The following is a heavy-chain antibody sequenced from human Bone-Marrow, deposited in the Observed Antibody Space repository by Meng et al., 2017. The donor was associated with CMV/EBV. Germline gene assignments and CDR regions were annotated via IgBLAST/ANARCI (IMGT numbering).Heavy chain of an antibody. V-gene: IGHV3-53*01. CDR2: IYSGGST. CDR3: ASSEMYYYDSSGYYQRGY. Sequence: GGSLRLSCAASGFTVSSNYMSWVRQAPGKGLEWVSVIYSGGSTYYADSVKGRFTISRDNSKNTLYLQMNSLRAEDTAVYYCASSEMYYYDSSGYYQRGYWGQGTLVTVSS. CDR1: GFTVSSNY. J-gene: IGHJ4*02. D-gene: IGHD3-22*01.